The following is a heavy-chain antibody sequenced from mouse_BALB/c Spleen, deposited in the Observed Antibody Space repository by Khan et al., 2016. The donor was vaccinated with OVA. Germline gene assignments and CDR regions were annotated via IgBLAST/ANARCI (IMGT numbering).Heavy chain of an antibody. D-gene: IGHD2-1*01. J-gene: IGHJ4*01. CDR2: NNPNTGYN. Sequence: QIQLVQSGAELAKPGASMKMSCKASGYTFTTYWMHWIKQRPGQGLEWIGYNNPNTGYNECEQKFKDKATLTADKSSSTVYMQLSSLTSEYAAVYYCATSGQYGGNYYFGMDYWGQGTSVTVAS. V-gene: IGHV1-7*01. CDR1: GYTFTTYW. CDR3: ATSGQYGGNYYFGMDY.